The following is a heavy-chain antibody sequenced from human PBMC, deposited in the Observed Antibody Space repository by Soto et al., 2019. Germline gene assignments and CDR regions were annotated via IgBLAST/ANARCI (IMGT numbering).Heavy chain of an antibody. CDR2: ISSSSSTI. V-gene: IGHV3-48*01. CDR3: ARGYNMVRRLLWHSDAFDI. J-gene: IGHJ3*02. CDR1: GFTFSSYS. D-gene: IGHD3-10*01. Sequence: EVQLVESGGGLVQPGGSLRLSCAASGFTFSSYSMNWVRQAPGKGLEWVSNISSSSSTIYYADSVKGRFTISRDNAKNSLYLQMNSLRAEDTAVYYCARGYNMVRRLLWHSDAFDIWGQGTMVTVSS.